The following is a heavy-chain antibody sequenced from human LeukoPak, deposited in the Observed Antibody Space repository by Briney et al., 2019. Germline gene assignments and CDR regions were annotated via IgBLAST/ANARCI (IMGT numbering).Heavy chain of an antibody. V-gene: IGHV4-34*01. Sequence: SGTLSLTCAVYGGSFSGYYWSWIRQPPGKGLEWIGEINHSGSTNYSPSLKSRVTIPVDTSKNQFSLKLSSVTAADTAVYYCARGKNYYGSGSYYNKASYGMDVWGQGTTVTVSS. J-gene: IGHJ6*02. D-gene: IGHD3-10*01. CDR2: INHSGST. CDR1: GGSFSGYY. CDR3: ARGKNYYGSGSYYNKASYGMDV.